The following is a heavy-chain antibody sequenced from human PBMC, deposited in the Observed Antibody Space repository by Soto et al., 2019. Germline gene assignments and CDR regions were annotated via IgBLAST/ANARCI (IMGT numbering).Heavy chain of an antibody. CDR3: AHRPIVGAAI. Sequence: QVQLQESGPGLVKPPGTLSLTCGVFGGSISNSNWWTWVRQPPGKGLEWIGEIYHTGSTNYNSSLLSRVPISLDKPNTQFSLKLSSVTAADTAVYYCAHRPIVGAAIWGQGTLVTVSS. CDR2: IYHTGST. CDR1: GGSISNSNW. J-gene: IGHJ4*02. V-gene: IGHV4-4*03. D-gene: IGHD1-26*01.